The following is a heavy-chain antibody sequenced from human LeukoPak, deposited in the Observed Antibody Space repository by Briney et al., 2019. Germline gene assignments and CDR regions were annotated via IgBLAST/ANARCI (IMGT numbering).Heavy chain of an antibody. J-gene: IGHJ4*02. D-gene: IGHD3-9*01. CDR2: IRGDNGNT. CDR1: GYTFTRYG. V-gene: IGHV1-18*01. Sequence: ASVKVSCKASGYTFTRYGVSWVRQAPGQGLEWMGWIRGDNGNTNYAQNFQGRVTMTTDTPSSTAYMEERSLRSDDTAVYYCARVDMLTGYYFFDYWGQGTLVTVSS. CDR3: ARVDMLTGYYFFDY.